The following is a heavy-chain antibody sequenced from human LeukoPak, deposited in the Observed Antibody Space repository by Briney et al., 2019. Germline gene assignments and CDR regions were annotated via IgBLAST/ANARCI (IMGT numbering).Heavy chain of an antibody. J-gene: IGHJ4*02. D-gene: IGHD6-19*01. V-gene: IGHV4-39*07. CDR1: GGSISSSSYY. Sequence: PSETLSLTCTVSGGSISSSSYYWGWIRQPPGKGLEWIGSIYSSGSTYYNPSLKSRVTISVDTSKNQFSLRLRSVTAADTAMYYCARGTLYRGWSYYLDFWGQGSQVTVSS. CDR2: IYSSGST. CDR3: ARGTLYRGWSYYLDF.